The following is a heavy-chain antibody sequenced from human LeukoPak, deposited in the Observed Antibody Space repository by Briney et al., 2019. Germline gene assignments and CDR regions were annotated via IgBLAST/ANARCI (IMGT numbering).Heavy chain of an antibody. CDR2: IKEDGSEK. J-gene: IGHJ4*02. V-gene: IGHV3-7*01. D-gene: IGHD3/OR15-3a*01. CDR3: ARDQDWAFDY. Sequence: GGSLRLSCAASGFTISDYWMSWVRQAPGKGLEWVANIKEDGSEKNYVDSAKGRFATSRDNAKSSLYLQINSVGAEDTAVYYCARDQDWAFDYWGQGTLVTVSS. CDR1: GFTISDYW.